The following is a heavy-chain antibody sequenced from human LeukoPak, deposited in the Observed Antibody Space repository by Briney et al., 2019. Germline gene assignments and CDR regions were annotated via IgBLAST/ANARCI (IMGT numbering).Heavy chain of an antibody. D-gene: IGHD3-22*01. J-gene: IGHJ4*02. CDR2: INTDGSST. CDR3: ATSTYYYDTNGYYPYYFDD. Sequence: PGGSLRLSCAASGFTFSSYWMHWVRQAPGKGLVWVSRINTDGSSTSYADSVKGRFTISRDNAKNTLYLQMNSLRAEDAAVYYCATSTYYYDTNGYYPYYFDDWGQGTLVTVSS. CDR1: GFTFSSYW. V-gene: IGHV3-74*01.